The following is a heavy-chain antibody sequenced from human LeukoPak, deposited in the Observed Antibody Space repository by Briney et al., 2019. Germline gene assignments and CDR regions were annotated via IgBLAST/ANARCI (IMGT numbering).Heavy chain of an antibody. D-gene: IGHD6-13*01. J-gene: IGHJ4*02. V-gene: IGHV1-69*04. CDR2: IIPILGIA. Sequence: SVKVSCKASGGTFSSYAISWVRQAPGQGLEWMGRIIPILGIANYAQKLQGRVTMTTDTSTNTAYMELRSLRSDDTAVYYCARDHGYSSSWPYYWGQGTLVTVSS. CDR3: ARDHGYSSSWPYY. CDR1: GGTFSSYA.